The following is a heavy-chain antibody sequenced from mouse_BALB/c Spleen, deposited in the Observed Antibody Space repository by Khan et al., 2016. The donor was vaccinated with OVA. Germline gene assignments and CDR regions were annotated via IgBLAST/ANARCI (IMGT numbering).Heavy chain of an antibody. CDR1: GYAFSSYW. J-gene: IGHJ4*01. V-gene: IGHV1-80*01. CDR2: IYPGDGDT. CDR3: ARRFITTVVAEGYAMDY. D-gene: IGHD1-1*01. Sequence: QVQLKQSGAELVRPGSSVKISCKASGYAFSSYWMNWVKQRPGQGLEWIGQIYPGDGDTNYNGKFKGKATLTADKSSSTAYMQLSSLTSEDSAVYFCARRFITTVVAEGYAMDYWGQGTSVTVAS.